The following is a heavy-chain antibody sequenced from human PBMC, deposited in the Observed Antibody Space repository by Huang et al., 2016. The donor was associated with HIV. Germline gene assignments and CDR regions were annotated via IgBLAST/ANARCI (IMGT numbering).Heavy chain of an antibody. Sequence: EEHLVESGGGLVQPGGSLRLSCEASGFKFSNYWMQWVRQAPGKGLMWVSRIKMDGRTTYYADSVKGRFTISRDNAKNTLYLQMSSLTAEDTAIYYCARAGGFEIWGQGTVVTVSS. CDR1: GFKFSNYW. CDR3: ARAGGFEI. D-gene: IGHD2-15*01. CDR2: IKMDGRTT. V-gene: IGHV3-74*01. J-gene: IGHJ3*02.